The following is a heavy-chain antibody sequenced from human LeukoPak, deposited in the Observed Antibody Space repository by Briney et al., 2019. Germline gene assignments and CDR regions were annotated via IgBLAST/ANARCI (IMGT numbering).Heavy chain of an antibody. V-gene: IGHV3-48*03. Sequence: GGSLRLSCAASAFTLRNYEMHWVRQAPGKGLEWVSYISSSGSSAFYADSVKGRFTISRDSAKNSLYLQMNSLRAEDTAVYYCARDQWDEDYFDYWGQGTLVTVSS. CDR2: ISSSGSSA. CDR3: ARDQWDEDYFDY. D-gene: IGHD1-26*01. CDR1: AFTLRNYE. J-gene: IGHJ4*02.